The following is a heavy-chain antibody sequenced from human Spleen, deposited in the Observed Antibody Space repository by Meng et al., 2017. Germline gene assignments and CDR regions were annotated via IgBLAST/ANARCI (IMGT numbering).Heavy chain of an antibody. V-gene: IGHV4-4*02. CDR1: GGSISSSNW. CDR3: ARYYCSGGTCYYFDY. CDR2: IQPGGST. J-gene: IGHJ4*02. D-gene: IGHD2-15*01. Sequence: QVQLQESGPGLVKPSGTLSLTCAVSGGSISSSNWWSWVRQPPGKGLEWIGEIQPGGSTNYNPSLKRRVTISVDRSKNQFSLKLSSVTAADTAVYYCARYYCSGGTCYYFDYWGQGILVTVSS.